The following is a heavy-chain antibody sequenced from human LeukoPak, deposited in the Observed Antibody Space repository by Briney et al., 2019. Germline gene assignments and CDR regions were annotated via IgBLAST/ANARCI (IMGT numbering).Heavy chain of an antibody. CDR3: ARVLTTARYYYYYYMDV. D-gene: IGHD4-11*01. V-gene: IGHV1-69*06. Sequence: ASVKVSCKASGGTFSSYAISWVRQAPGQGLEWMGGIIPIFGTANYAQKFQGRVTITADKSTSTAYMELSSLRSDDTAVYYCARVLTTARYYYYYYMDVWGKGTTVTVSS. CDR1: GGTFSSYA. J-gene: IGHJ6*03. CDR2: IIPIFGTA.